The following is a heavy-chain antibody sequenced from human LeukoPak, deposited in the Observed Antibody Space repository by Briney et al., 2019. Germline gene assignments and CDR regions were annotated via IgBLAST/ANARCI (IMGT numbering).Heavy chain of an antibody. CDR3: ARDPGPYCSGGNCCTRGYSFYHGMDV. CDR1: GFTVSSNY. J-gene: IGHJ6*02. V-gene: IGHV3-30*03. CDR2: ISYDGSNK. Sequence: GGSLRLSCAASGFTVSSNYMSWVRQAPGKGLEWVAVISYDGSNKYEADSVKGRFTISRDNSKSTLFLQMNSLRADDSALYFCARDPGPYCSGGNCCTRGYSFYHGMDVWGQGTTVTVSS. D-gene: IGHD2-15*01.